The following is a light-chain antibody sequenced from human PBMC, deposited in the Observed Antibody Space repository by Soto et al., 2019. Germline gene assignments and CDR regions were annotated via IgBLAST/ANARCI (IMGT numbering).Light chain of an antibody. V-gene: IGKV3-20*01. CDR1: ESVSSNY. J-gene: IGKJ5*01. CDR3: QQYGGSPIT. Sequence: EIVLTQSPGTLSLSPGERATLSCRASESVSSNYLGWYQQKPGQAPRLLIYGASRRATGIPDRFSGSGSGTDFTLTISRLEPEDFAVYYCQQYGGSPITFGLGTRLEIK. CDR2: GAS.